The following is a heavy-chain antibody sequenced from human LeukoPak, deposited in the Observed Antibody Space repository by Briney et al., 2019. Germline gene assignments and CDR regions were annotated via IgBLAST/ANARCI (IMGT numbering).Heavy chain of an antibody. D-gene: IGHD2-8*02. Sequence: SETLSFNCTGSGGSGSSGSYYWSWIRQPPGKGLEWIGYIVYSGSTNYSPSLKSRVTIAVDTSKNQFSLKLSSVTAADRAVYYCARVSLVFSRRYAMDVWGQGITVTVSS. CDR3: ARVSLVFSRRYAMDV. CDR2: IVYSGST. V-gene: IGHV4-61*01. J-gene: IGHJ6*02. CDR1: GGSGSSGSYY.